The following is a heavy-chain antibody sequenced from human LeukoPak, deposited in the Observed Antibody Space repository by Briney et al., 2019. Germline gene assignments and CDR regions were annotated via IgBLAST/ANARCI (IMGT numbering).Heavy chain of an antibody. CDR3: ARALSGSPPYDS. CDR2: ISYDGSKK. D-gene: IGHD1-26*01. J-gene: IGHJ4*02. CDR1: GFTFSNYA. Sequence: GGSLRLSCAASGFTFSNYAMHWVRQAPGKGLEWVAVISYDGSKKYYADSVKGRFTISRDGSKYTLYLQMNSLGPEDTAVYYCARALSGSPPYDSWGQGTLVTVSS. V-gene: IGHV3-30-3*01.